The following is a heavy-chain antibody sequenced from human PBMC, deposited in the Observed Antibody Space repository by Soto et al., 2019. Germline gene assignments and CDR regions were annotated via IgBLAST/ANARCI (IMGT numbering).Heavy chain of an antibody. V-gene: IGHV3-30*18. J-gene: IGHJ6*02. CDR3: AKGLRFLEWLSPPLYYGMDV. CDR1: GFTFSSYG. D-gene: IGHD3-3*01. CDR2: ISYDGSNK. Sequence: GGSLRLSCAASGFTFSSYGMHWVRQAPGKGLEWVAVISYDGSNKYYADSVKGRFTISRDNSKNTLYLQMNSLRAEDTAVYYCAKGLRFLEWLSPPLYYGMDVWGQGTMVTVSS.